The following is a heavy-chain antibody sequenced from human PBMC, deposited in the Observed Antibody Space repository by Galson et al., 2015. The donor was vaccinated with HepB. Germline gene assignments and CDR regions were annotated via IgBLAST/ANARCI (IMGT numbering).Heavy chain of an antibody. CDR3: AKDSYGSGSDAFDI. D-gene: IGHD3-10*01. CDR1: GFTFDDYA. CDR2: ISWDGGST. Sequence: SLRLSCAASGFTFDDYAMHWVRQAPGKGLEWVSLISWDGGSTYYADSVKGRLTISRDNSKNSLYLQMNSLRAEDTALYYCAKDSYGSGSDAFDIWGQGTMVTVSS. V-gene: IGHV3-43D*03. J-gene: IGHJ3*02.